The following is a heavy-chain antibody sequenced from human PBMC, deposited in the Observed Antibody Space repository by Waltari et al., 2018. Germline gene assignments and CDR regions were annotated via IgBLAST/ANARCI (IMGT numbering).Heavy chain of an antibody. D-gene: IGHD5-12*01. CDR2: VYYSGTT. Sequence: QLQLQESGPGLVKPSETLSLSCSVSGDSLSSSNYYWGWIRQPPGKGLEWIASVYYSGTTHYHPALKRLVTISADTSRNQFYLRLTSVTATDTAVYYCARSSAGMPRWLGDYWGQGILVTVSS. CDR1: GDSLSSSNYY. J-gene: IGHJ4*02. V-gene: IGHV4-39*01. CDR3: ARSSAGMPRWLGDY.